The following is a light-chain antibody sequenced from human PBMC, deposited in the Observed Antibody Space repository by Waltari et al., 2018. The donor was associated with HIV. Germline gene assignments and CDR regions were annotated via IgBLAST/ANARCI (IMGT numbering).Light chain of an antibody. J-gene: IGLJ2*01. CDR2: GKN. Sequence: SSELTQDPAVSVALGQTVRITCQGASLRSYYASWYQQKPGQAPVLVIYGKNNRPSGIPDRFSGSSSGNIASLTITGAQAEDEADYYCNSRDSSGNHLVVFGGGTKLTVL. CDR1: SLRSYY. CDR3: NSRDSSGNHLVV. V-gene: IGLV3-19*01.